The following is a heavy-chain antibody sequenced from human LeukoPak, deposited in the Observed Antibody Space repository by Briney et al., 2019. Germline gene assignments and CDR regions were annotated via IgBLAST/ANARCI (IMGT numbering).Heavy chain of an antibody. CDR1: GGTFSSYA. CDR2: IIPIFGTA. J-gene: IGHJ4*02. D-gene: IGHD3-22*01. V-gene: IGHV1-69*05. CDR3: ARARAGGYYPNFDY. Sequence: SVKVSCKASGGTFSSYAISWVRQAPGQGLEWMGGIIPIFGTANYAQKLQGRVTMTTDTSTSTAYMELRSLRSDDTAVYYCARARAGGYYPNFDYWGQGTLVTVSS.